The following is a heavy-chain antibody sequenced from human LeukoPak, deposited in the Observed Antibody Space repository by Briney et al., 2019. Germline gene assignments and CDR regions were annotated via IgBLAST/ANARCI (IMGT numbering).Heavy chain of an antibody. CDR3: ARGGGWYAY. Sequence: PSETLSLTCTVSGGSISNYYWSWIRQPPGKGLEWIGFIYYSGSTNYNPSLKSRVTISVDTSKNQFSLKLSSVTAADTAVYYCARGGGWYAYWGQGTLVTVSS. D-gene: IGHD6-19*01. CDR1: GGSISNYY. V-gene: IGHV4-59*12. CDR2: IYYSGST. J-gene: IGHJ4*02.